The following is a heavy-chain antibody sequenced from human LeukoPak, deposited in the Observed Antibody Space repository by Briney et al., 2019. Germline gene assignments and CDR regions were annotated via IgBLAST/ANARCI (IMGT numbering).Heavy chain of an antibody. CDR3: ATYGPITGTTFDY. V-gene: IGHV3-23*01. Sequence: GGSLRLSCVVSGLRFSNYGMSWVRQAPGKGLEWVSAISGSGGSTYYADSVKGRFTISRDNSKNTLYLQMNSLRAEDTAVYYCATYGPITGTTFDYWGQGTLVTVSS. CDR2: ISGSGGST. J-gene: IGHJ4*02. CDR1: GLRFSNYG. D-gene: IGHD1-7*01.